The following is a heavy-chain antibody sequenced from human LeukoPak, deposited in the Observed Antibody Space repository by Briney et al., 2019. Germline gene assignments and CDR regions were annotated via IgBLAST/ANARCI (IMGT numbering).Heavy chain of an antibody. CDR1: GFTFSTSS. Sequence: GGSLRLSCAASGFTFSTSSMSWVRQAPGKGLEFISYISSSSSTIYYADSMKGRFTISRDNAKNSLYLQMNSLRAEDTAVYYCANSYDSSGYYYVWGLNYFDYWGQGTLVTVSS. D-gene: IGHD3-22*01. J-gene: IGHJ4*02. CDR3: ANSYDSSGYYYVWGLNYFDY. CDR2: ISSSSSTI. V-gene: IGHV3-48*01.